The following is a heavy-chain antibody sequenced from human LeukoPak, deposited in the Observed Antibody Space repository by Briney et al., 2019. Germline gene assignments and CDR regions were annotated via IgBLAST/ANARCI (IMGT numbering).Heavy chain of an antibody. J-gene: IGHJ5*02. CDR2: ISGSGSST. CDR3: AKVREDCSSTSCQRWFDP. D-gene: IGHD2-2*01. CDR1: GFTFSNYA. V-gene: IGHV3-23*01. Sequence: GGSLRLSCAASGFTFSNYAMSWVRQAPGKGLEWVSAISGSGSSTYYADSVKGRFTISRDNSKNTLYLQMNSLRAEDTAVYYCAKVREDCSSTSCQRWFDPWGQGTLVTVSS.